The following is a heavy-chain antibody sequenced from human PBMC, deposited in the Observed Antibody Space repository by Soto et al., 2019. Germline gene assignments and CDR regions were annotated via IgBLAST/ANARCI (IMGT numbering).Heavy chain of an antibody. Sequence: PSETLSLTCAVSGGSISSSNWWSWVRQPPGKGLEWIGEIYHSGSTNYNPSLKSRVTISVDKSKNQFSLKLSSVTAADTAVYYCARGIYYYDSSGPHAFDIWGQGTMVTVSS. CDR1: GGSISSSNW. V-gene: IGHV4-4*02. D-gene: IGHD3-22*01. CDR2: IYHSGST. J-gene: IGHJ3*02. CDR3: ARGIYYYDSSGPHAFDI.